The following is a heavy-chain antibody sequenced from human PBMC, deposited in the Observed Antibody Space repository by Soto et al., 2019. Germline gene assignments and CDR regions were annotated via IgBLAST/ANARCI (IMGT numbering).Heavy chain of an antibody. V-gene: IGHV1-69*06. J-gene: IGHJ6*02. CDR1: GGTFSSYA. CDR2: IIPIFGTA. D-gene: IGHD2-2*02. Sequence: SVKVSCKASGGTFSSYAISWVRQAPGQGLEWMGGIIPIFGTANYAQKFQGRVTITADKSTSTAYMELSSLRSEDTAVYYCARAEVVPAAIPSLLYYYYGMDVWGQGTTVTVSS. CDR3: ARAEVVPAAIPSLLYYYYGMDV.